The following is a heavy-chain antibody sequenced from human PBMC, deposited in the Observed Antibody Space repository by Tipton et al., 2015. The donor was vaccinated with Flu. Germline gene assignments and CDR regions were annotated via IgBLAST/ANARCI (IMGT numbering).Heavy chain of an antibody. J-gene: IGHJ3*02. Sequence: SLRLSCAASGFTFSTNWMHWVRQAPGKGLLWVSRINSDGTSRSFADSVKGRFTISRDNAKNTLFLQMNSLRVEDTAVYYCVNSGYYSLDAFDIWGQGTTVIVSS. CDR2: INSDGTSR. V-gene: IGHV3-74*01. CDR1: GFTFSTNW. D-gene: IGHD3-22*01. CDR3: VNSGYYSLDAFDI.